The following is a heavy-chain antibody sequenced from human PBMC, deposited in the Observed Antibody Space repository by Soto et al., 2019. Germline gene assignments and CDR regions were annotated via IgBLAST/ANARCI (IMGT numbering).Heavy chain of an antibody. D-gene: IGHD1-7*01. V-gene: IGHV1-69*12. CDR2: IMPSFGTA. J-gene: IGHJ6*02. Sequence: QVQLVQSGAEVKKPGSSVKVSCKASGGTFSSYAISWVRQAPGQGLEWMGGIMPSFGTANYAQRFQGRVRITADESTSTAYMELSSLRSEDTAVYYCASHGITGTWVYYYGMDVWGQGTTVTVSS. CDR1: GGTFSSYA. CDR3: ASHGITGTWVYYYGMDV.